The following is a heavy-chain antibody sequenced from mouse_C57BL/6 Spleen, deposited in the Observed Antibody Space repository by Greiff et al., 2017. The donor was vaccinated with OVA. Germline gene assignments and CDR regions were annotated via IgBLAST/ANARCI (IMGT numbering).Heavy chain of an antibody. D-gene: IGHD1-1*01. J-gene: IGHJ4*01. CDR3: AREGYYGYYAMDY. Sequence: VQLQQPGAELVRPGSSVKLSCKASGYTFTSYWMHWVKQRPIQGLEWIGNIDPSDSETHYNQKFKDKATLTVDKSSSTAYMQLSSLTSEDSAVYYCAREGYYGYYAMDYWGQGTSVTVSS. V-gene: IGHV1-52*01. CDR1: GYTFTSYW. CDR2: IDPSDSET.